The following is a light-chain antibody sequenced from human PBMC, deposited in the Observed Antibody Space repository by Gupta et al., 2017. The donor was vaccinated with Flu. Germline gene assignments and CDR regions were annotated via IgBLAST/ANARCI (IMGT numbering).Light chain of an antibody. V-gene: IGLV3-9*01. J-gene: IGLJ2*01. CDR3: QVWDSSVV. CDR1: NIGSKN. CDR2: RDS. Sequence: SYELTQPLSVSVALGQTARITYGGNNIGSKNVHWYQQKPGQAPVLVIYRDSNRPSGIPERFSGSNSGNTATLTISRAQAGDEADYYCQVWDSSVVFGGGTKLTVL.